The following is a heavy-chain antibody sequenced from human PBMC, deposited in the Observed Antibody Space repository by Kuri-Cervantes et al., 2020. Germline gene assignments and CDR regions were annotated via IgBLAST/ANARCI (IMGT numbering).Heavy chain of an antibody. V-gene: IGHV4-59*01. CDR2: IYYSGST. Sequence: SETLSLTCAVYGGSFSGYYWSWIRQPPGKGLEWIGYIYYSGSTNYNPSLKSRVTISVDTSKNQFSLKLSSVTAADTAVYYCAGGGRYSSSWYADYWGQGTLVTVSS. J-gene: IGHJ4*02. CDR1: GGSFSGYY. CDR3: AGGGRYSSSWYADY. D-gene: IGHD6-13*01.